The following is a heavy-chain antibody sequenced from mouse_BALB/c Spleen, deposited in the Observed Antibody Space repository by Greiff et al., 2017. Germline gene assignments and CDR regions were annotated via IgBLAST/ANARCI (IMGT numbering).Heavy chain of an antibody. D-gene: IGHD1-1*01. Sequence: VQLQQSGPELVKPGDSVKISCKASGYTFTAYNMNWVKQSHGTSLEWIGYIYPYNGGTGYNQKFKSKVTLTVDNSSSKAYMELRSLTSEDYAVSYCASPYGSSYNYALDYWGQGTSVTVSA. V-gene: IGHV1S29*02. CDR2: IYPYNGGT. CDR3: ASPYGSSYNYALDY. CDR1: GYTFTAYN. J-gene: IGHJ4*01.